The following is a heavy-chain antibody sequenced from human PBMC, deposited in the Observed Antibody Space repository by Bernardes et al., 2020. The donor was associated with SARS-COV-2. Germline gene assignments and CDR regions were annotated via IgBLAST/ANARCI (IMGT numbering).Heavy chain of an antibody. CDR2: IYSSVTT. Sequence: TLSLTCTVSGGSISSTYWSWIRQSPGKGLEWIGYIYSSVTTNYNPSLKSRVTISVDTSKSQLSLKLTSVTAADTAVYYCARAAGFYYDSSGPLSWFDPWGQGTLVTVSS. J-gene: IGHJ5*02. V-gene: IGHV4-59*01. D-gene: IGHD3-22*01. CDR1: GGSISSTY. CDR3: ARAAGFYYDSSGPLSWFDP.